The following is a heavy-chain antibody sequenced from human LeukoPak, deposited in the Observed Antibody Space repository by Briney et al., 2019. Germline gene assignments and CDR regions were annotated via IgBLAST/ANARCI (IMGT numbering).Heavy chain of an antibody. V-gene: IGHV4-59*01. D-gene: IGHD3-22*01. Sequence: PSETLSLTCTVSGGSISSYYWTWIRQPPGKGLEWIGYIYYNGYTKYNPSLKSRVTISVDTSENQFSLKLSSVTAADTAVYYCARDRSSGYLFDYWGQGTLVTVSS. CDR1: GGSISSYY. CDR3: ARDRSSGYLFDY. CDR2: IYYNGYT. J-gene: IGHJ4*02.